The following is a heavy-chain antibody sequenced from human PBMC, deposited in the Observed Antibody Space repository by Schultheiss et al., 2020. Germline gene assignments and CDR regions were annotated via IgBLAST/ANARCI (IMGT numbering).Heavy chain of an antibody. CDR1: GFTFSNAW. D-gene: IGHD6-19*01. CDR2: IKSKTDGGTT. J-gene: IGHJ6*02. Sequence: WGSLRLSCAASGFTFSNAWMNWVRQAPGKGLEWVGRIKSKTDGGTTDYAAPVKGRFTISRDNAKNTLYLQMNSLRAEDTAVYYCARPRYSSGSLNYGMDVWGQGTTVTVSS. V-gene: IGHV3-15*07. CDR3: ARPRYSSGSLNYGMDV.